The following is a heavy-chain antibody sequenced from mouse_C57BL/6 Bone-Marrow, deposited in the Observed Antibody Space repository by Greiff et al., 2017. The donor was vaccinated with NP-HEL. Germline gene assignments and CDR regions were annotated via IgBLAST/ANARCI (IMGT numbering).Heavy chain of an antibody. CDR3: ARGLDSSGYVGD. CDR2: ISDGGSYT. Sequence: EVQLQESGGGLVKPGGSLKLSCAASGFTFSSYAMSWVRQTPEKRLEWVATISDGGSYTYYPDNVKGRFTISRDNAKNNLYLQMSHLKSEDTAMYYCARGLDSSGYVGDWGQGTTLTVSS. J-gene: IGHJ2*01. D-gene: IGHD3-2*02. CDR1: GFTFSSYA. V-gene: IGHV5-4*01.